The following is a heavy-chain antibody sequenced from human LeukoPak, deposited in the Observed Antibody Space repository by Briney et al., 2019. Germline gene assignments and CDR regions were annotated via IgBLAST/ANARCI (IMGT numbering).Heavy chain of an antibody. D-gene: IGHD3-16*02. CDR3: AREGFYVWGSYRYTGVGRRAY. Sequence: GGSLRLSCAASGFTFSSYEMNWVGQAPGKGLEGVSYISSSGSTIYYADSVKGRFTISRDNAKNSLYLQMNSLTAEDTAVYYCAREGFYVWGSYRYTGVGRRAYWGQGTLVTVSS. J-gene: IGHJ4*02. CDR1: GFTFSSYE. V-gene: IGHV3-48*03. CDR2: ISSSGSTI.